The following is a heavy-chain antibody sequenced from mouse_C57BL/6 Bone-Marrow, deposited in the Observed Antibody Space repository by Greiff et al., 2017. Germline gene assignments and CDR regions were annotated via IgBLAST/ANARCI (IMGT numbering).Heavy chain of an antibody. J-gene: IGHJ1*03. CDR2: IYPRSGNT. D-gene: IGHD2-2*01. V-gene: IGHV1-81*01. CDR3: ARGDYYGYDGDASYWYFDV. CDR1: GYTFTSYG. Sequence: QVHVKQSGAELARPGASVKLSCKASGYTFTSYGISWVKQRTGQGLEWIGEIYPRSGNTYYNEKFKGKATLTADKSSSTAYMELRSLTSEDSAVYFCARGDYYGYDGDASYWYFDVWGTGTTVTVSS.